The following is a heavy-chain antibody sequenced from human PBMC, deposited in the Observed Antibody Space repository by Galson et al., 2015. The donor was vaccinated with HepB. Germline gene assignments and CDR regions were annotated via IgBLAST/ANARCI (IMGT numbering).Heavy chain of an antibody. D-gene: IGHD2-2*01. CDR2: ISYDGSNK. Sequence: SLRLSCAASGFTFSSYAMHWVRQAPGKGLEWVAVISYDGSNKYYADSVKGRFTISRDNSKNTLYLQMNSLRAEDTAVYYCARDRIVVVPAAPPLYYYGMDVWGQGTTVTVSS. J-gene: IGHJ6*02. CDR1: GFTFSSYA. CDR3: ARDRIVVVPAAPPLYYYGMDV. V-gene: IGHV3-30*04.